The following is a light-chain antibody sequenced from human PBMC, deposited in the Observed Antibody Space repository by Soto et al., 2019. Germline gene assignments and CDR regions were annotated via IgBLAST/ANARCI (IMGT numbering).Light chain of an antibody. CDR3: QSADSSLSAL. Sequence: QPVLTQPPSVSGAPGQRVTISCTGSSSNIGAGYDVHWYQQRAGSAPKLLISRNSIRPSGVPDRFSGSKSGTSASLAITGLQAEDEADYYCQSADSSLSALFGGGTKLTVL. V-gene: IGLV1-40*01. CDR2: RNS. CDR1: SSNIGAGYD. J-gene: IGLJ3*02.